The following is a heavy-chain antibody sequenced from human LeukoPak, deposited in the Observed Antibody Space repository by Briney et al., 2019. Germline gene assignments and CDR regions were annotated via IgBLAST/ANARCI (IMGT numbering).Heavy chain of an antibody. D-gene: IGHD3-22*01. J-gene: IGHJ4*02. Sequence: SETLSLTCTVSGGSISSSNSHWGWIRQPPGKGLEWIGTIYHTGSTYYNPSLKSRVTISVDTSKNQFSLNLSSVTAADTAVYYCARYYYDSRLFDYWGQGTLVTVSS. V-gene: IGHV4-39*01. CDR1: GGSISSSNSH. CDR2: IYHTGST. CDR3: ARYYYDSRLFDY.